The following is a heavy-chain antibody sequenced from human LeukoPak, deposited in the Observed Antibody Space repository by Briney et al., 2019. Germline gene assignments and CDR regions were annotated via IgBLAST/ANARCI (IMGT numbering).Heavy chain of an antibody. CDR3: ARGSQANWNDFGWFDP. V-gene: IGHV1-2*02. J-gene: IGHJ5*02. Sequence: ASVTVSCKASGYTFTGRFMHWVRQTPGQGLEWVGWISPNSGATNYAVRFQGRISITSDTSSSTAYLELSRLRPADTAVYYCARGSQANWNDFGWFDPWGQGTLVTVSS. CDR1: GYTFTGRF. D-gene: IGHD1-1*01. CDR2: ISPNSGAT.